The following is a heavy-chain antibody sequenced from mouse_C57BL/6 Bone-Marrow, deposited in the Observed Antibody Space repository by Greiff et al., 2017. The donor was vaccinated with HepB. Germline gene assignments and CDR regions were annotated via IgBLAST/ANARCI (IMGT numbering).Heavy chain of an antibody. CDR1: GFTIKDDY. Sequence: VQLKQSGAELVRPGASVKLSCTASGFTIKDDYMHWVKQRPEQGLEWIGWIDPENGDTEYAPKFQGKATITADTSSNTAYLQLSSLTSEDTAVYYCTTSIYLDYWGQGTSVTVSS. D-gene: IGHD1-1*01. V-gene: IGHV14-4*01. J-gene: IGHJ4*01. CDR3: TTSIYLDY. CDR2: IDPENGDT.